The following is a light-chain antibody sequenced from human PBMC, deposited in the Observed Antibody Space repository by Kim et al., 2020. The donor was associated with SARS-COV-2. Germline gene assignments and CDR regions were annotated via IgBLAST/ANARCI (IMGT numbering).Light chain of an antibody. CDR1: ALTKQY. V-gene: IGLV3-25*03. CDR3: QSADSTGTYVV. Sequence: SYELTQPPSVSVSPGQTARITCSGDALTKQYAYWYQQKPCQAPVLVIYQDNERPSGIPERFSGSSSGTTVTLTISGVQAEDEADYYCQSADSTGTYVVFG. CDR2: QDN. J-gene: IGLJ2*01.